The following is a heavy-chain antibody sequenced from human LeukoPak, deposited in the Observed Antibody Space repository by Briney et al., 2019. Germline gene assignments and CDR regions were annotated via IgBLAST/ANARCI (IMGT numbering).Heavy chain of an antibody. D-gene: IGHD3-9*01. CDR1: GFTFSTCV. V-gene: IGHV3-30*18. CDR3: AKDRREDFLTGGAIDV. CDR2: ISYDGNNK. J-gene: IGHJ6*02. Sequence: GGSLRLSCAAPGFTFSTCVMHWVRQAPGKGLEWVAVISYDGNNKYYADSVKGRFTISRDNSKNTLYLQMNSLGAEDTAVYYCAKDRREDFLTGGAIDVWGQGTTVTVSS.